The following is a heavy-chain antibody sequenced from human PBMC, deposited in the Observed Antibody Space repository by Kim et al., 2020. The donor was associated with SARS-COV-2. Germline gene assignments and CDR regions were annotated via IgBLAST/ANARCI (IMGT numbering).Heavy chain of an antibody. D-gene: IGHD2-2*01. J-gene: IGHJ5*02. V-gene: IGHV3-21*01. CDR3: ARSVVPAAITYNWFDP. Sequence: SVKGRFTIPRDNAKNSLYLQMNSLRAEDTAVYYCARSVVPAAITYNWFDPWGQGTLVTVSS.